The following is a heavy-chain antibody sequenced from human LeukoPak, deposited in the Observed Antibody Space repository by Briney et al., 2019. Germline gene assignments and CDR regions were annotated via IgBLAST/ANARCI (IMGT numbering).Heavy chain of an antibody. D-gene: IGHD3-22*01. CDR3: VKEPHYYDRSGYF. CDR1: GFTFDDYA. CDR2: IGGDGGSA. Sequence: GGSLRLSCAASGFTFDDYAMHWVRQAPGKGLEWVSLIGGDGGSAYYADSVKGRFTISRDDSKNSLFLQMKSLRTDDTALYYCVKEPHYYDRSGYFWGQGTLVTVSS. V-gene: IGHV3-43*02. J-gene: IGHJ4*02.